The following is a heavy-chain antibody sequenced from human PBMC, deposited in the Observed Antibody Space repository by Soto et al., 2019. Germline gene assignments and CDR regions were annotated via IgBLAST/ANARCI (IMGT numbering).Heavy chain of an antibody. CDR2: ISSSSYT. J-gene: IGHJ5*02. CDR3: ARDHYGPGWFDP. V-gene: IGHV3-11*05. D-gene: IGHD3-10*01. Sequence: GGSLRLSCAASGFTFSTYAMAWVRQAPGKGLEWVSYISSSSYTNYADSVKGRFTISRDNAKNSLYLQMNSLRAEDTAVYYCARDHYGPGWFDPWGQGTLVTVSS. CDR1: GFTFSTYA.